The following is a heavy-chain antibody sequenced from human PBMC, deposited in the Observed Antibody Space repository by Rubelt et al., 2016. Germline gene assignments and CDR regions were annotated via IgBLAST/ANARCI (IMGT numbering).Heavy chain of an antibody. CDR3: VGGEPADY. CDR1: GYTFSKYG. Sequence: QVQLVQSGAEVKKSGASVKVSCKASGYTFSKYGINWVRQAPGQGLEWMGWIIPILGIANYAQKFQGRVTITADKSTSTAYMELRSLRSDDTAVYYCVGGEPADYWGQGTLVTVSS. V-gene: IGHV1-69*10. CDR2: IIPILGIA. J-gene: IGHJ4*02. D-gene: IGHD3-10*01.